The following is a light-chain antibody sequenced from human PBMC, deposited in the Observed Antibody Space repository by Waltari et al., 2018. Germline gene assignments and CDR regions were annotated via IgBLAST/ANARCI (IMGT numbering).Light chain of an antibody. CDR2: DVS. J-gene: IGLJ2*01. Sequence: QSALTHPASVSGSPGQSITISCTGTSSDVGGYNCVSWYQHHPGKAPKILVFDVSNRPSGASNRFSGSKSGNTASLTIAGLQAGDEADYYCSSKTSSSTVVFGGGTKLTVL. V-gene: IGLV2-14*03. CDR3: SSKTSSSTVV. CDR1: SSDVGGYNC.